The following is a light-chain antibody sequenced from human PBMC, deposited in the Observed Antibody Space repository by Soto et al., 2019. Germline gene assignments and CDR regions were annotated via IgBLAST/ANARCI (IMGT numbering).Light chain of an antibody. J-gene: IGLJ1*01. CDR2: DVS. CDR3: QSYDSSLSGYV. V-gene: IGLV2-11*01. CDR1: SSDVGGYNY. Sequence: QSVLTQPRSVSGSPGQSVTISCTGASSDVGGYNYVSWYQQHPGKAPKLMIYDVSKRPSGVPDRFSGSKSGTSVSLAITGLQAEDEADYYCQSYDSSLSGYVFGTGTKVTVL.